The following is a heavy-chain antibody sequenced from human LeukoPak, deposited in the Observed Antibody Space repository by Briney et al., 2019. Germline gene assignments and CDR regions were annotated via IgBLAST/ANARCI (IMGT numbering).Heavy chain of an antibody. J-gene: IGHJ3*02. V-gene: IGHV1-69*04. CDR1: GGTFSSYA. Sequence: GASVKVSCKASGGTFSSYAISWVRQAPGQGLEWMGRIIPILGIANYAQKFQGRVTITADKSTSTAYMALSSVRSEDPAVYYCARTGGYCSGGSCYSTHAFDIWGQGTMVTVSS. D-gene: IGHD2-15*01. CDR3: ARTGGYCSGGSCYSTHAFDI. CDR2: IIPILGIA.